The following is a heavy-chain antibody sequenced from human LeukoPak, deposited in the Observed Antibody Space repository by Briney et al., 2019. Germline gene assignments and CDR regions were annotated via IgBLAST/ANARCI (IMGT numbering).Heavy chain of an antibody. CDR1: GFTFSSYS. CDR2: ISSSSSYI. D-gene: IGHD2-21*02. Sequence: PGGSLRLSCAASGFTFSSYSMNWVRQAPGKGLEWVSSISSSSSYIYYADSVKGRFTISRDNAKNSLYLQMNSLRAEDTAVYYCARDKPGGIVVVTAHDYWGQGTLVTVSS. CDR3: ARDKPGGIVVVTAHDY. V-gene: IGHV3-21*01. J-gene: IGHJ4*02.